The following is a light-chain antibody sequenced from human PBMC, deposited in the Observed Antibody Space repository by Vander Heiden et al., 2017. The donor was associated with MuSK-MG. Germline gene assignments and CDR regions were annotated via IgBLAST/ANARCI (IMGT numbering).Light chain of an antibody. CDR2: EVS. J-gene: IGLJ3*02. CDR3: CSFAGSSTWV. CDR1: STNIGSYDF. Sequence: QSALTQPASVSGSPGQSITISCTGTSTNIGSYDFVSWYQKYPGKAPKLIIYEVSKRPSGISHRFSGSKSGNTASLTISGLQTEDEAYYYCCSFAGSSTWVFGGGSKLTVL. V-gene: IGLV2-23*02.